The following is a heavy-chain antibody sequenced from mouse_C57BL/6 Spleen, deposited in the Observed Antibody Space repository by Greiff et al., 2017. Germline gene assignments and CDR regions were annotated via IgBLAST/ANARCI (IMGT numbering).Heavy chain of an antibody. Sequence: QVQLQQPGAELVKPGASVKLSCKASGYTFTSYWLPWVKQRPGQGLEWIGMIHPNSGRTNYNEKFKSTATLTVDKSSSTAYMQLSSLTSEDSAVYYCARELGDYWGQGTTLTVSS. CDR1: GYTFTSYW. J-gene: IGHJ2*01. V-gene: IGHV1-64*01. CDR3: ARELGDY. CDR2: IHPNSGRT.